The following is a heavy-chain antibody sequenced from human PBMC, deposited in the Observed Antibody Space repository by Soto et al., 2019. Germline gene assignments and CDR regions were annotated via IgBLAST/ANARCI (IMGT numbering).Heavy chain of an antibody. CDR3: VRDLSRDILTSWSDP. Sequence: EVQLVESGGTLVQPGRSLRLSCAASGFTFNDCAMHWVRQTPGKGLEWVSAINWSGDIVSYATSVRGRFTISRDNAANSLYLEMNSLRAEDTAFYYCVRDLSRDILTSWSDPWGQGTLVTVSS. J-gene: IGHJ5*02. CDR2: INWSGDIV. D-gene: IGHD3-9*01. V-gene: IGHV3-9*01. CDR1: GFTFNDCA.